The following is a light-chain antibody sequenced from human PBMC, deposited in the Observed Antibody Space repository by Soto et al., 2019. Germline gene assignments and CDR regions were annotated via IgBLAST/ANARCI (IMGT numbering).Light chain of an antibody. CDR3: ASYTGRNAWL. CDR1: RTDIGGYNY. CDR2: EAI. V-gene: IGLV2-14*01. J-gene: IGLJ2*01. Sequence: QSALTQPASVSGSLGQSITISCTGTRTDIGGYNYVSWYQQYPGKAPKLILFEAINRPSGISNRFSGSKSGTTASLTISGLQTDDEADYYCASYTGRNAWLFGGGTKLTVL.